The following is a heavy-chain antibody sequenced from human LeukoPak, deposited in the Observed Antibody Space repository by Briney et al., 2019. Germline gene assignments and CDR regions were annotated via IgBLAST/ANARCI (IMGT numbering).Heavy chain of an antibody. CDR1: GGSISSGSYY. V-gene: IGHV4-61*02. Sequence: SETLSLTCTVSGGSISSGSYYWSWIRQPAGKGLEWIGRIYTSGSTNYNPSLKSRVTMSVDTSKNQFSLKLSSVTAADTAVYYCARGNDYYDTWGQGTLVTVSS. CDR2: IYTSGST. CDR3: ARGNDYYDT. J-gene: IGHJ5*02. D-gene: IGHD3-22*01.